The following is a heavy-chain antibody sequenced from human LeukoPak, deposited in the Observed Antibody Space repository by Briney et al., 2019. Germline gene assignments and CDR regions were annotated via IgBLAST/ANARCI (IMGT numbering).Heavy chain of an antibody. CDR2: IKSDGSST. CDR3: ARSDWFDP. CDR1: GLTFSGHW. J-gene: IGHJ5*02. Sequence: GGPLRLSCAASGLTFSGHWMHWVRQAPGKGPAWVSRIKSDGSSTSYADSVKGRFTISSDNAKNTLYLQMNSLRAEDTAVYYCARSDWFDPWGQGTLVIVSS. V-gene: IGHV3-74*01.